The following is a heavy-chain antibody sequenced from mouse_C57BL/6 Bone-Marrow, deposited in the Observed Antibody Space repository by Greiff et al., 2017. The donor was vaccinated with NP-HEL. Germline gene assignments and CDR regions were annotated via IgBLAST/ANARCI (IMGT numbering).Heavy chain of an antibody. V-gene: IGHV1-7*01. J-gene: IGHJ2*01. Sequence: QVQLQQSGAELVKPGASVTLSCTASGYTFTSYWMHWVKQRPGQGLEWIGYIIPGSGNTNYNQKFKDKATLTADKSSSTAYMQLSSLAYEESADDYYERRDWDGYWGQGTTLTVSS. D-gene: IGHD4-1*01. CDR1: GYTFTSYW. CDR2: IIPGSGNT. CDR3: ERRDWDGY.